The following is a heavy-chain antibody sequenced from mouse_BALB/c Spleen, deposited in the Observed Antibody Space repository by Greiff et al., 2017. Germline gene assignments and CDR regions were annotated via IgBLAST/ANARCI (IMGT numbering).Heavy chain of an antibody. J-gene: IGHJ3*01. D-gene: IGHD1-1*02. V-gene: IGHV3-2*02. Sequence: EVKLMESGPGLVKPSQSLSLTCTATGYSITSDYAWNWIRQFPGNKLEWMGYISYSGSTSYNPSLKSRISITPDTSKNQFFLQLNSVTTEDTATYYCASGIWWAAYWGQGTLVTVSA. CDR2: ISYSGST. CDR3: ASGIWWAAY. CDR1: GYSITSDYA.